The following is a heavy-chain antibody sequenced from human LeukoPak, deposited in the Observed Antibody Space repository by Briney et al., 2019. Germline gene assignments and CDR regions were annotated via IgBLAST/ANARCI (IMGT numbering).Heavy chain of an antibody. Sequence: GGSLRLSRAGSGFTFSNYGFHWVRQAPGKGLEWVAVISHDGTNKRYADSVKGRFTISRDDSKNTLYLQMNSLRVEDTAIYYCAKVYIRTWYILDYWGRGTLVTVSS. D-gene: IGHD3-10*01. CDR3: AKVYIRTWYILDY. J-gene: IGHJ4*02. CDR1: GFTFSNYG. CDR2: ISHDGTNK. V-gene: IGHV3-30*18.